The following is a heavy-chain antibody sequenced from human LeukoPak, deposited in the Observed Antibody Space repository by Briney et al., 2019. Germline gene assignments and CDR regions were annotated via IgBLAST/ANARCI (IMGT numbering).Heavy chain of an antibody. CDR2: IYYSGST. V-gene: IGHV4-59*01. CDR1: GGSISSYY. CDR3: ARASKVDTYGYYFDY. J-gene: IGHJ4*02. D-gene: IGHD5-18*01. Sequence: SETLSLTCTVSGGSISSYYWSWIRQPPGKGLEWIGYIYYSGSTNYNPSLKSRVTISVDTSKNQFSLKLSSVTAADTAVYYCARASKVDTYGYYFDYWGQGTLVTVSS.